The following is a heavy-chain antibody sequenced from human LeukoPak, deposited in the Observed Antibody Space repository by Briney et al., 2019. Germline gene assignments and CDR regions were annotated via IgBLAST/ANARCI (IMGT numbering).Heavy chain of an antibody. Sequence: SETLSLTCTVSGSSISNYYWGWIRQAPGKGLEWIGSIYYSGNTYYNSSLKSRVTISVDTSKNQFSLKLSSVTAADTAVYYCARGGAYYDILTDGAFDIWGQGTMVTVSS. CDR2: IYYSGNT. J-gene: IGHJ3*02. CDR3: ARGGAYYDILTDGAFDI. CDR1: GSSISNYY. V-gene: IGHV4-39*07. D-gene: IGHD3-9*01.